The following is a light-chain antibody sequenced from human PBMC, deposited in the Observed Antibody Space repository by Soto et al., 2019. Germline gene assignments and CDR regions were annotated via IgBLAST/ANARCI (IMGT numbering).Light chain of an antibody. CDR2: DAS. V-gene: IGKV3-11*01. J-gene: IGKJ1*01. CDR1: LSVSSY. Sequence: VLTQSPATLSLSPVEIAPLSCRTSLSVSSYLAWYQQRPGQAPRLLIYDASNRATGIPARFSGSGSGTDFNLTISSLEPEDFAVYYCQQYNNWPSWTFGQGTNVDI. CDR3: QQYNNWPSWT.